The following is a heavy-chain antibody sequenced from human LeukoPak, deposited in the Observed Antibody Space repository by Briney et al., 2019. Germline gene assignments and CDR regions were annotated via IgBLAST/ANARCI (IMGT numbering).Heavy chain of an antibody. J-gene: IGHJ4*02. D-gene: IGHD6-19*01. CDR2: INPSGGST. V-gene: IGHV1-46*01. Sequence: ASVKVSCQASGYTFTSYYMHWVRQAPGQGLEWMGIINPSGGSTSYAQKFQGRVTMTGDTSTSTVYMELSSLGSEDTAVYYCARDAGGWYFDYWGQGNLVTVSS. CDR3: ARDAGGWYFDY. CDR1: GYTFTSYY.